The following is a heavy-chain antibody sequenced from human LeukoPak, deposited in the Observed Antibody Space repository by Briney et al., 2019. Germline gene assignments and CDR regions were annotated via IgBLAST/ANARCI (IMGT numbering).Heavy chain of an antibody. CDR3: ARHTDDLGYFQH. CDR2: IIPIFGTA. J-gene: IGHJ1*01. Sequence: SVKVSFKASGGTFSSYAISWVRQAPGQGLEWMGGIIPIFGTANYAQKFQGRVTITADESTSTAYMELSSLRSEDTAVYYCARHTDDLGYFQHWGQGTLVTVSS. V-gene: IGHV1-69*01. D-gene: IGHD3-16*01. CDR1: GGTFSSYA.